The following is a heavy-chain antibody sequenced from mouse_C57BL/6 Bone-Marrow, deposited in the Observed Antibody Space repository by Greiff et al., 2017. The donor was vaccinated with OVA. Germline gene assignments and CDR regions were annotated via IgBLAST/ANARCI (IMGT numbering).Heavy chain of an antibody. CDR3: ARGRDDGYYFDY. D-gene: IGHD2-3*01. J-gene: IGHJ2*01. CDR1: GYSITSGYD. CDR2: ISYSGST. Sequence: EVTLMESGPGMVKPSQSLSLTCTVTGYSITSGYDWHWIRHFPGNKLEWMGYISYSGSTNYNPSLKSRISITHDTSKNHFFLKLNSVTTEDTATYYCARGRDDGYYFDYWGQGTTLTVSS. V-gene: IGHV3-1*01.